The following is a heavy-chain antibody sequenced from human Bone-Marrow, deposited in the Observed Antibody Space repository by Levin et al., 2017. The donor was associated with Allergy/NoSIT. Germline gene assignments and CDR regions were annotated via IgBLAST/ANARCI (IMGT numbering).Heavy chain of an antibody. CDR3: AIYGSGNDYSAFAI. CDR1: GFTVSSNH. J-gene: IGHJ3*02. D-gene: IGHD3-10*01. Sequence: AGGSLRLSCAASGFTVSSNHMSWVRQAPGKGLEWVSLIYSGGRGYYADSVRGRFTISRDNSKNTLYLQLNSLRAEDTAVYYCAIYGSGNDYSAFAIWGQGTMVTVSS. CDR2: IYSGGRG. V-gene: IGHV3-53*01.